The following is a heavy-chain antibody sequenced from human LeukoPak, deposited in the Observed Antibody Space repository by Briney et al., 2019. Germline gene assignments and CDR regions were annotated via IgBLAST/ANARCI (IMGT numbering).Heavy chain of an antibody. CDR3: ARQLALDY. V-gene: IGHV1-69*08. CDR2: IIPILKTA. Sequence: GASVKVSCKASGGSASSYTVSWVRQAPGQGLEWMGRIIPILKTAEYGQNFQGRVTITADKSTSTAYMELRSLRSDDTAVYYCARQLALDYWGQGTLVTVSS. D-gene: IGHD6-13*01. CDR1: GGSASSYT. J-gene: IGHJ4*02.